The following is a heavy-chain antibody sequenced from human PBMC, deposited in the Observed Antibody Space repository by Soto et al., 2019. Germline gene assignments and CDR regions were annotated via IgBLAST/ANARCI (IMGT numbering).Heavy chain of an antibody. CDR3: TTDKVPNDYGDYASRRTPHSYYYMDV. V-gene: IGHV3-15*01. CDR1: GFTFSNAW. CDR2: IKSKTDGGTT. Sequence: GGSLRLSCAASGFTFSNAWMSWVRQAPGKGLEWVGRIKSKTDGGTTDYAAPVKGRFTISRDDSKNTLYLQMNSLKTEDTAVYYCTTDKVPNDYGDYASRRTPHSYYYMDVWGKGTTVTVSS. J-gene: IGHJ6*03. D-gene: IGHD4-17*01.